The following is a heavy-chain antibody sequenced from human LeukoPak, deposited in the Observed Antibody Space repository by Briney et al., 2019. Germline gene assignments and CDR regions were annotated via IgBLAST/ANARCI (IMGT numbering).Heavy chain of an antibody. J-gene: IGHJ4*02. CDR2: IYSGGST. CDR3: ARLLYGSGSYYGEEFDY. D-gene: IGHD3-10*01. CDR1: GFTVSSNY. V-gene: IGHV3-66*01. Sequence: GGSLRLSCAASGFTVSSNYMSWVRQAPGKGLEWVSVIYSGGSTYYADSVKGRFTISRDNSKNTLYLQMNSLRAEDTAVYYCARLLYGSGSYYGEEFDYWGQGTLDTVSS.